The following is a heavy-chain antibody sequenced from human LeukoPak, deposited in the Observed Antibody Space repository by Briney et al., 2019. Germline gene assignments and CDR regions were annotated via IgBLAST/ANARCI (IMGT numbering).Heavy chain of an antibody. V-gene: IGHV3-30*04. CDR2: VSYDGSYK. J-gene: IGHJ4*02. CDR3: AKAPVTTCSGAYCYPFDY. Sequence: GGSLRLSCAASGFTFSKFAMHWVRQAPGKGLEWVAVVSYDGSYKYYADSVKGRFTISRDNSKNTLYLQMNSLRAGDAAVYYCAKAPVTTCSGAYCYPFDYWSQGTLVTVSS. CDR1: GFTFSKFA. D-gene: IGHD2-15*01.